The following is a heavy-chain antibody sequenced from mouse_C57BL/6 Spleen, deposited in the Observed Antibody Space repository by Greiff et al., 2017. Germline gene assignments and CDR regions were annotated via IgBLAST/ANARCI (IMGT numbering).Heavy chain of an antibody. CDR2: IYPGDGDT. Sequence: QVQLQQSGAELVKPGASVKISCKASGYAFSSYWMNWVKQRPGKGLEWIGQIYPGDGDTNSNGKFKGKATLTADKSSSTAYMQLSSLTSEDSAVYFCASEGTSSRSYFDYWGQGTTLTVSS. D-gene: IGHD2-14*01. V-gene: IGHV1-80*01. CDR3: ASEGTSSRSYFDY. CDR1: GYAFSSYW. J-gene: IGHJ2*01.